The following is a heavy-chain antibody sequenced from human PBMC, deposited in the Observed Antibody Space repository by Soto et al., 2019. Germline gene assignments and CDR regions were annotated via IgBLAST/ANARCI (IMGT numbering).Heavy chain of an antibody. Sequence: PGGSLRLSCAASGFTFSGSSVHWVRQASGKGLEWVGRIRNTATSYATAYAASVSGRFTISRDDSKNTAFLQMNSLNTDVTAVYYCISHSPEDMIRTWGQGTLVTVSS. J-gene: IGHJ4*02. CDR1: GFTFSGSS. CDR2: IRNTATSYAT. CDR3: ISHSPEDMIRT. V-gene: IGHV3-73*01. D-gene: IGHD2-15*01.